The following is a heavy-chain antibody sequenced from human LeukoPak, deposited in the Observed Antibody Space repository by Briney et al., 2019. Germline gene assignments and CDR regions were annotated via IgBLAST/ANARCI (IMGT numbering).Heavy chain of an antibody. Sequence: QPGGSLRLSCAASGFTFNNYEMNWVRQAPGKGLEWVAVISYDGSNKYYADSVKGRFTISRDNSKNTLYLQMNSLRAEDTAVYYCARDPIAARTYYYYYMDVWGKGTTVTVSS. D-gene: IGHD6-6*01. CDR1: GFTFNNYE. V-gene: IGHV3-30*04. J-gene: IGHJ6*03. CDR2: ISYDGSNK. CDR3: ARDPIAARTYYYYYMDV.